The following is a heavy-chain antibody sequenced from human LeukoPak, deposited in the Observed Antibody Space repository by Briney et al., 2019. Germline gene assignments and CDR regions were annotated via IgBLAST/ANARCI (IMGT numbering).Heavy chain of an antibody. J-gene: IGHJ3*02. CDR1: GYTFSTYY. D-gene: IGHD1-26*01. CDR3: ASEWELPHDAFDI. CDR2: INPSGGST. Sequence: GASVKVSCKASGYTFSTYYMHWVRQAPGQGLEWLGIINPSGGSTSYAQKFQGRVTITADKSTSTAYMELSSLRSEDTAVYYCASEWELPHDAFDIWGQGTMVTVSS. V-gene: IGHV1-46*01.